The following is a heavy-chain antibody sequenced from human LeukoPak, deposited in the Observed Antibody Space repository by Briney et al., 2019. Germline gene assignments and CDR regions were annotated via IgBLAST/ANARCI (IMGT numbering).Heavy chain of an antibody. Sequence: SVKVSCKASGYTFTGYYMHWVRQAPGQGLEWMGGIIPIFGTANYAQKFQGRVTITADKSTSTAYMELSSLRPEDTAVYYCARGIAVPIYYYYYMDVWGKGTTVTVSS. CDR1: GYTFTGYY. J-gene: IGHJ6*03. D-gene: IGHD6-13*01. CDR3: ARGIAVPIYYYYYMDV. V-gene: IGHV1-69*06. CDR2: IIPIFGTA.